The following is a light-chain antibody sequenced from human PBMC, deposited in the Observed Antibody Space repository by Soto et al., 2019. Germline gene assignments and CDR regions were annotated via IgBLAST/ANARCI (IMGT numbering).Light chain of an antibody. CDR1: SSDVGGYNY. CDR2: AVS. V-gene: IGLV2-14*01. CDR3: CSYTVSGTYV. J-gene: IGLJ1*01. Sequence: QSVLTQPASVSGSPGQSITISCTGTSSDVGGYNYVSWYQQHPGKAPKLMIYAVSNRPSGVSNRFSGSKSDNTATLTISGLQAEDEADYYCCSYTVSGTYVFGTGTKVTVL.